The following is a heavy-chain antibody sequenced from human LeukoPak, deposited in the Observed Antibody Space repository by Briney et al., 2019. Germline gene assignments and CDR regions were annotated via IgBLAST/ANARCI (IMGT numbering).Heavy chain of an antibody. J-gene: IGHJ6*02. CDR1: EFTFTNYA. CDR3: GTAPRPAGHYYYYDMDV. Sequence: GGSLRLSCAASEFTFTNYAMNWVRQAPGKGLEWASVISGSGYSTYYADSVKGRFTISRDSSKNTLYLQMNSLRGEDTALYYCGTAPRPAGHYYYYDMDVWGQGTTVTVS. D-gene: IGHD2-2*01. CDR2: ISGSGYST. V-gene: IGHV3-23*01.